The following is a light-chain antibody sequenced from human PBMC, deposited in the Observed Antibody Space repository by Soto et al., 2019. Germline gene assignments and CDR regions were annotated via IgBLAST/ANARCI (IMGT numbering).Light chain of an antibody. CDR1: QSLSGW. Sequence: DIQMTQSPATLSASVGDRVTITCRASQSLSGWLAWYQQKPGKAPKLLIYDASSLESGVPSRFSGSGSGTKFALTISSLQPDDFATYYCQQYNSYPWTFGQGTKVEIK. CDR2: DAS. V-gene: IGKV1-5*01. CDR3: QQYNSYPWT. J-gene: IGKJ1*01.